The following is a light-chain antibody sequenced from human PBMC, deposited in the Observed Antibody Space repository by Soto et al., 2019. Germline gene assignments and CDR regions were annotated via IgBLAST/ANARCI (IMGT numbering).Light chain of an antibody. CDR3: SSYTSTSTYV. CDR2: DVS. J-gene: IGLJ1*01. V-gene: IGLV2-14*01. CDR1: SSDVGGYNY. Sequence: TQPASVCGSRGPSFTNYCTGTSSDVGGYNYVSWYQQHPGKAPKLMIYDVSNRPSGVSNRFPGSKSGNTASLTISGLQAEDEGDYYCSSYTSTSTYVFGTGTKVTAL.